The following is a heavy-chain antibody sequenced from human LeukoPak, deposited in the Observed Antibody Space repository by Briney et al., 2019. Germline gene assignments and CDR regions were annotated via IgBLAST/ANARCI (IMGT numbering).Heavy chain of an antibody. J-gene: IGHJ4*02. V-gene: IGHV1-69*13. Sequence: ASVKVSCKASGYTFSSYAISWVRQAPGQGLEWMGGIIPIFGTANYAQKFQGRVTITADESTSTAYMELSSLRSEGTAVYYCAIGMVRGGDWYWGQGTLVTVSS. D-gene: IGHD3-10*01. CDR1: GYTFSSYA. CDR2: IIPIFGTA. CDR3: AIGMVRGGDWY.